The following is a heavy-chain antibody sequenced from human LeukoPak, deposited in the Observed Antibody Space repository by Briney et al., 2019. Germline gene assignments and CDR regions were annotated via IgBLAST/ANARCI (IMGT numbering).Heavy chain of an antibody. Sequence: PGGSLRLSCAASGFTFSSYEMNWVRQAPGKGLEWVSYISSSGSTIYYADSVKGRFTISRDNAKNSLYLQMNSLRAEDTAVYYCAREVLRGFAPWGQGTLVTVSS. CDR2: ISSSGSTI. CDR3: AREVLRGFAP. CDR1: GFTFSSYE. V-gene: IGHV3-48*03. J-gene: IGHJ5*02. D-gene: IGHD4-17*01.